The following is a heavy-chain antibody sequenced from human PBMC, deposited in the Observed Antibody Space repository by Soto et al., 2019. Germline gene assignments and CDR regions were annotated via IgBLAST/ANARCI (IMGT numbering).Heavy chain of an antibody. CDR2: MYYRGNT. Sequence: SETLSLTFTVSGDSLSSGTYYLCFIRQPPVKGLEWIWTMYYRGNTYYTPSLKSRVTMSVDTSNNQFSLKLTSVTAADTAVYYCARTLPTGSYFRYWGHGTLVTVSS. J-gene: IGHJ4*01. CDR3: ARTLPTGSYFRY. V-gene: IGHV4-39*01. D-gene: IGHD1-26*01. CDR1: GDSLSSGTYY.